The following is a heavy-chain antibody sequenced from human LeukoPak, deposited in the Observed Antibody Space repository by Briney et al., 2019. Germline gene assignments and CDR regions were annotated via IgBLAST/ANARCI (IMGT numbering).Heavy chain of an antibody. CDR1: GYSISSGYY. J-gene: IGHJ4*02. D-gene: IGHD6-19*01. V-gene: IGHV4-38-2*02. Sequence: SETLSLTCTVSGYSISSGYYWGWIRQPPGKGLEWIGSIYHSGSTYYNPSLKSRVTISVGTSKNQFSLKLSSVTAADTAVYYCARLIHSSGWYFDYWGQGTLVTVSS. CDR2: IYHSGST. CDR3: ARLIHSSGWYFDY.